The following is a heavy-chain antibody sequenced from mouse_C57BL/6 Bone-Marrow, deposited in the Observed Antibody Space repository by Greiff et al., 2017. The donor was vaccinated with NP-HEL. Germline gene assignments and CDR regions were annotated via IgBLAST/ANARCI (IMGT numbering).Heavy chain of an antibody. CDR3: ARPYYGSLFDY. V-gene: IGHV1-81*01. J-gene: IGHJ2*01. CDR2: IYPRSGNT. CDR1: GYTFTSYG. Sequence: VQLQQSGAELARPGASVKLSCKASGYTFTSYGISWVKQRTGQGLEWIGEIYPRSGNTYYNEKFKGKATLTADKSSSTAYMELRILTSEDSAVYFCARPYYGSLFDYWGQGTTLTVSS. D-gene: IGHD1-1*01.